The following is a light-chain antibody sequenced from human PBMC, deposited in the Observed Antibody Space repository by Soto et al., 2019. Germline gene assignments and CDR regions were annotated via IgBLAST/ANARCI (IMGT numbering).Light chain of an antibody. V-gene: IGKV3-20*01. CDR1: QSVSSSY. CDR2: GAS. CDR3: QQYGSSSWT. Sequence: EIVLTQSPGTLSLSPGERATLSCRASQSVSSSYLAWYQQKPGQAPRLLIYGASSRATGIPDRFSGSGSGTDFTFTISRLEPEDFAVYYCQQYGSSSWTFGQVTKVDIK. J-gene: IGKJ1*01.